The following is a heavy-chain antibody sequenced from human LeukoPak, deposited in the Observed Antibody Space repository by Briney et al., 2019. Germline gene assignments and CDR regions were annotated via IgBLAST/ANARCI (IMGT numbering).Heavy chain of an antibody. Sequence: GASLRLSCAASGFTFSSYAMNWVRPAPGKGLEWVSGLSSCGGYTYYADSVKGRFTISRDNSKNTLYLQMNSLRVEDTAVYYCAKERLPLSSAYYYVPFDYWGQGTLVTVSS. CDR2: LSSCGGYT. D-gene: IGHD3-10*02. CDR1: GFTFSSYA. J-gene: IGHJ4*02. V-gene: IGHV3-23*01. CDR3: AKERLPLSSAYYYVPFDY.